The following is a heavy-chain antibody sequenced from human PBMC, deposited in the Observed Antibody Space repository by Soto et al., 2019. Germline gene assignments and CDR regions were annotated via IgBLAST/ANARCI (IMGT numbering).Heavy chain of an antibody. D-gene: IGHD4-17*01. CDR2: ISYDGSYQ. CDR3: AKDYFGMTTLHFYGMEF. CDR1: GFSFSNYG. V-gene: IGHV3-30*18. Sequence: GWSLRLSCAASGFSFSNYGIHLVRQAPGKGLEWVAFISYDGSYQYYADSVRGRFTISRDNSKKTLYLEVNSLRAEDTAVYYCAKDYFGMTTLHFYGMEFWGKGTKFTVS. J-gene: IGHJ6*04.